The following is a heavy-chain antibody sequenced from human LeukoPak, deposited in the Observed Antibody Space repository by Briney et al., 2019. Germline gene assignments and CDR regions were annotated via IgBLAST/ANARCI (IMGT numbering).Heavy chain of an antibody. V-gene: IGHV3-9*01. CDR3: AKDLGMTTVTTFDY. J-gene: IGHJ4*02. Sequence: PGGSLRLSCAASGFTFGDYAMHWVRQAPGKGLEWVSGISWNSGSIGYADSVKGRFTISRDNAKNSLYLQMNSLRAEDTALYYCAKDLGMTTVTTFDYWGQGTLVTVSS. CDR2: ISWNSGSI. D-gene: IGHD4-11*01. CDR1: GFTFGDYA.